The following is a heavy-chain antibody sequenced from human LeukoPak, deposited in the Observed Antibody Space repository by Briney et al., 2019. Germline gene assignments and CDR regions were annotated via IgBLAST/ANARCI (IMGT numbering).Heavy chain of an antibody. J-gene: IGHJ4*02. CDR1: GGSISSGGYY. CDR2: IYYSGST. D-gene: IGHD5-18*01. V-gene: IGHV4-31*03. Sequence: SETLSLTCTVSGGSISSGGYYWSWIRQHPGKGLEWIGYIYYSGSTYYNPSLKSRVTISVDTSKNQFSLKLSSVTAADTAVYYCARIYSSGYSYGYFDYWGQGTLLTVSS. CDR3: ARIYSSGYSYGYFDY.